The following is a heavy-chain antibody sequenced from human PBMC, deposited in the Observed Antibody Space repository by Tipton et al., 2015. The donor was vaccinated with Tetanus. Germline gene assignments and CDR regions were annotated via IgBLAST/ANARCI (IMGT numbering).Heavy chain of an antibody. V-gene: IGHV3-23*01. CDR1: GFTFSTYA. J-gene: IGHJ5*02. D-gene: IGHD1-26*01. Sequence: SLRLSCAASGFTFSTYAMSWVRQAPGKGLEWVSVISGSGAATYYADSVKGRFTISRDNSKNTLSLQMNSLRPDDTGVYFCARLNSGSYPGWFAPWGQGPLVTVSS. CDR3: ARLNSGSYPGWFAP. CDR2: ISGSGAAT.